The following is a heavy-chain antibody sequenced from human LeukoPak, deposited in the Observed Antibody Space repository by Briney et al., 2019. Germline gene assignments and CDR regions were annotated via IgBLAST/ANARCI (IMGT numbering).Heavy chain of an antibody. D-gene: IGHD3-10*01. Sequence: GGSLRLSCAASGFTFSSYWMHWVRQPPGKGLVWVSRINSDGSSTSYADSVKGRFTISTDNAKNTLYLQMNRLRAEDTAVYYCARADYYYGPDFDPWGQGTLVTVSS. CDR2: INSDGSST. CDR1: GFTFSSYW. V-gene: IGHV3-74*01. J-gene: IGHJ5*02. CDR3: ARADYYYGPDFDP.